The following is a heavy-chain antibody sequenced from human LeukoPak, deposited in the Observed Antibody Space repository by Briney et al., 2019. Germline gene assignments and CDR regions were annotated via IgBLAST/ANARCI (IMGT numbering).Heavy chain of an antibody. D-gene: IGHD2-2*02. CDR2: INPSGGST. CDR3: ARGIVVVPAAIGEDYDY. V-gene: IGHV1-46*01. CDR1: GYAFTSYA. J-gene: IGHJ4*02. Sequence: ASVKVSCKASGYAFTSYAISWVRQAPGQGLDWMGIINPSGGSTSYAQKFQGRVTMTRDTSTSTVYMELSSLRSEDTAVYYCARGIVVVPAAIGEDYDYWGQGTLVTVSS.